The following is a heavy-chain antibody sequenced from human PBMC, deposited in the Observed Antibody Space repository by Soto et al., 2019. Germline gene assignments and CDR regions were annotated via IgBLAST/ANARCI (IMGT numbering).Heavy chain of an antibody. V-gene: IGHV1-2*04. Sequence: ASVKVSCKASGYTFTGYYMHWVRQAPGQGLEWMGWINPNSGGTNYAQKFQGWVTMTRDTSISTAYMELSRLRSDNTAVYYCARDYYGDGYYFDYWGQGTLVTVSS. J-gene: IGHJ4*02. CDR3: ARDYYGDGYYFDY. CDR2: INPNSGGT. CDR1: GYTFTGYY. D-gene: IGHD4-17*01.